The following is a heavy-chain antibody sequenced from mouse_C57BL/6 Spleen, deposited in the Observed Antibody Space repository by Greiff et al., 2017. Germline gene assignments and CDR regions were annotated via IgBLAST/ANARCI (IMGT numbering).Heavy chain of an antibody. D-gene: IGHD2-2*01. CDR1: GFTFTDYY. J-gene: IGHJ3*01. V-gene: IGHV7-3*01. CDR2: IRNKANGYTT. CDR3: ASSYGYDMGFAY. Sequence: EVKLQESGGGLVQPGGSLSLSCAASGFTFTDYYMSWVRQPPGKALEWLGFIRNKANGYTTEYSASVKGRFTISRDNSQSILYLQMNALRAEDSATYYCASSYGYDMGFAYWGQGTLVTVSA.